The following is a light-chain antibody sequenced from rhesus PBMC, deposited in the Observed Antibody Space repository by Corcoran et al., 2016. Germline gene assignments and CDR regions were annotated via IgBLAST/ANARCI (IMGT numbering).Light chain of an antibody. CDR3: QQGSGFPLT. CDR2: ASS. V-gene: IGKV1-33*01. Sequence: DFQMTQSPSSLSASVGDRVTITCQASQGISNDLAWYQQKPGKVTKLLIYASSTLHSGVPSRLSVRASGTDFTLTISSLQPEDFAAYFCQQGSGFPLTFGGGTKVEV. CDR1: QGISND. J-gene: IGKJ4*01.